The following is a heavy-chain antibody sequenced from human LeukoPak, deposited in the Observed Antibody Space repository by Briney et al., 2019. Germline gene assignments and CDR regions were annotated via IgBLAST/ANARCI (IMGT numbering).Heavy chain of an antibody. Sequence: GGSLRLSCAASGFTFSSYAMSWVRQAPGKGLEWVSAISGSGGSTYYADSVKGRFTISRDNSKNTLYLQMNSLRAEDTAVYYCANTILDYNILTGNNWGQGTLVTVSS. CDR3: ANTILDYNILTGNN. V-gene: IGHV3-23*01. CDR2: ISGSGGST. J-gene: IGHJ4*02. CDR1: GFTFSSYA. D-gene: IGHD3-9*01.